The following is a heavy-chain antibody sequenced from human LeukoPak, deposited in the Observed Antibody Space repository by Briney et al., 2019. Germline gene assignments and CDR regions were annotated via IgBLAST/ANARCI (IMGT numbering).Heavy chain of an antibody. D-gene: IGHD3-9*01. V-gene: IGHV1-18*01. J-gene: IGHJ4*02. CDR1: GYTFTSYG. CDR2: ISAYNGNT. Sequence: ASVKVSCKASGYTFTSYGISWVRQAPGQGLEWMGWISAYNGNTNFAQKLQGRVTMTTDTSTSTAYMDLRSLRSDDTAVYFCARDQAATNTQVRFCLDWGQGTLVTVSS. CDR3: ARDQAATNTQVRFCLD.